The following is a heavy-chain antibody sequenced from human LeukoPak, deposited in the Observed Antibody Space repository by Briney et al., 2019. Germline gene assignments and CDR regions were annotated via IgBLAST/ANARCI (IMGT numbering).Heavy chain of an antibody. J-gene: IGHJ4*02. D-gene: IGHD2-15*01. CDR1: GFTFSSYA. CDR2: ISGSGGST. V-gene: IGHV3-23*01. CDR3: ARDIVVVVAATGVFDY. Sequence: GGSLRLSCAASGFTFSSYAMSWVRQAPGKGLEWVSAISGSGGSTYYADSVKGRFTISRDNSKNTLYLQMNSLRAEDTAVYYCARDIVVVVAATGVFDYWGQGTLVIVSS.